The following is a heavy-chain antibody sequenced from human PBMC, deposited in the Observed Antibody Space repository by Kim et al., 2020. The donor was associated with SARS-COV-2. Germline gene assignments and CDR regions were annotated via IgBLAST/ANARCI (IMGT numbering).Heavy chain of an antibody. J-gene: IGHJ6*01. Sequence: ASVKVSCKASGYTFTSYAMNWVRQAPGQGLEWMGWINTNTGNPTYARGFTGRFVFSLDTSVSTTYLQISNLKAEDTAMYYCAKDLAAAGTSYYYYYGMDV. CDR3: AKDLAAAGTSYYYYYGMDV. CDR1: GYTFTSYA. D-gene: IGHD6-13*01. CDR2: INTNTGNP. V-gene: IGHV7-4-1*02.